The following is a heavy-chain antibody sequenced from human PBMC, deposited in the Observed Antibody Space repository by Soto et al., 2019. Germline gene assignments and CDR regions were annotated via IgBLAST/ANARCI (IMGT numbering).Heavy chain of an antibody. CDR1: SITFSNSA. V-gene: IGHV1-58*02. CDR2: IVVGNGNT. Sequence: QVQLVQSGPEVKKPGTSVKVSCKASSITFSNSAIHWVRQARGQRLEWIGWIVVGNGNTIYAQKSQRRVTITRDKPTSTANNQLSRLGPDDTAVYYCASAVPSYDRSGRLPYGVDVRGPGTHVTVSS. CDR3: ASAVPSYDRSGRLPYGVDV. J-gene: IGHJ6*02. D-gene: IGHD3-22*01.